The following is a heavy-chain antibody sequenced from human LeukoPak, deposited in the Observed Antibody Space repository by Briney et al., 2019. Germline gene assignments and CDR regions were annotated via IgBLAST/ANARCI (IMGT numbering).Heavy chain of an antibody. J-gene: IGHJ4*02. CDR1: GFTFSDYY. CDR2: ISSSGSTI. Sequence: GGSLRLSCAASGFTFSDYYMSWIRQAPGKGLEWVSYISSSGSTIYYADSVKGRFTISRDNAKNSLYLQMNSLRAEDTAIYYCTRSGYRHPYHFDSWGQGTLVTVSS. CDR3: TRSGYRHPYHFDS. D-gene: IGHD3-22*01. V-gene: IGHV3-11*01.